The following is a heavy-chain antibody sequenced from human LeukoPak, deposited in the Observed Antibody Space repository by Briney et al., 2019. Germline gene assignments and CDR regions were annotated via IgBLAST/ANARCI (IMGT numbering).Heavy chain of an antibody. CDR2: ISTDGSST. Sequence: PGGSLRLSCAASGFTFSRYWMHWLRPAPGKGLVWVSRISTDGSSTSYADSVKGRFTISRDNGKNTLYLQMNSLRAEDTAVYYCASYLTSIPSGMDVWGQGTTVTVSS. CDR1: GFTFSRYW. J-gene: IGHJ6*02. D-gene: IGHD2/OR15-2a*01. V-gene: IGHV3-74*01. CDR3: ASYLTSIPSGMDV.